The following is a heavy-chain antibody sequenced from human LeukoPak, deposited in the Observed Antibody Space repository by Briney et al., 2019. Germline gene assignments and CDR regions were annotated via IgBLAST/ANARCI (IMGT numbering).Heavy chain of an antibody. CDR3: ARDVARAYYYDSSGYYCY. V-gene: IGHV3-11*01. CDR1: GFTFSDYY. CDR2: ISSSGSTI. J-gene: IGHJ4*02. D-gene: IGHD3-22*01. Sequence: GGSLRLSCAASGFTFSDYYMSWIRQAPGKGLEWVSYISSSGSTIYYADSVKGRFTISRDNAKNSLYLQMNSLRAEDTAAYYCARDVARAYYYDSSGYYCYWGQGTLVTVSS.